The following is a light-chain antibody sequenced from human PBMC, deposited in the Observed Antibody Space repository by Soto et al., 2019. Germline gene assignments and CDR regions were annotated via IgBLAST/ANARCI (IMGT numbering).Light chain of an antibody. CDR1: SSDVGRYNY. CDR2: VVS. CDR3: ASYTGGSTLVV. J-gene: IGLJ2*01. Sequence: SALTQPASVSGSPGQSITISCTGTSSDVGRYNYVSWYQQYPGKAPKLMIYVVSSRPSGVSNRFSGSKSGNTAFLTISGLQAGDEADYYCASYTGGSTLVVFGGGTK. V-gene: IGLV2-14*01.